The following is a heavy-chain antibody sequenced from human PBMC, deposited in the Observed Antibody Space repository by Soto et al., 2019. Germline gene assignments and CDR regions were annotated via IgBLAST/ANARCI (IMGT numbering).Heavy chain of an antibody. J-gene: IGHJ6*02. V-gene: IGHV3-7*03. CDR3: GRWAEAYFYYGMSV. Sequence: GGSLRLSRAASGFTYSSYLLTWLRQAPGKWLWWVGNIKQDGSEKYYVGSVKGRCTISIDNAKKSLYLHKQSLRAEDTAVYYCGRWAEAYFYYGMSVWGQGTTVTVSS. D-gene: IGHD3-10*01. CDR1: GFTYSSYL. CDR2: IKQDGSEK.